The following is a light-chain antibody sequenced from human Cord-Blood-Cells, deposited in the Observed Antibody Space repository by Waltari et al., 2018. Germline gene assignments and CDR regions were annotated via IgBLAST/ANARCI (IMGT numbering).Light chain of an antibody. CDR2: DVS. V-gene: IGLV2-14*01. Sequence: QSALTQPASVSGSPGQSITISCTGTSSDVGGYNYVSWYQQHPGKAPKLMIYDVSKRPSGGSNRFSGSKSGNTASLTISGLQAEDEADYYCSSYTSSSTLVVFGGGTKLTVL. CDR3: SSYTSSSTLVV. J-gene: IGLJ2*01. CDR1: SSDVGGYNY.